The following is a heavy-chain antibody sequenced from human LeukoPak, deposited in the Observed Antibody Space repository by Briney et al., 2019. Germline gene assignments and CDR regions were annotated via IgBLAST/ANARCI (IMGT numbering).Heavy chain of an antibody. D-gene: IGHD2-15*01. Sequence: SETLSLTCAVNNGSFSNYYWTWIRQSPGKGLQWIGETNYNPPLKSRLTLSMDESKNRLSLTLTSVTAADTALYFCARGGGNYLFFCDRGRLDPWGQGTLVTVSS. J-gene: IGHJ5*02. CDR3: ARGGGNYLFFCDRGRLDP. V-gene: IGHV4-34*01. CDR1: NGSFSNYY. CDR2: T.